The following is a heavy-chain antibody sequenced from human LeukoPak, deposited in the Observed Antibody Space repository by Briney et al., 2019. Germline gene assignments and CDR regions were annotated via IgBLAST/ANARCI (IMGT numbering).Heavy chain of an antibody. CDR3: ARDFGRDSSSSYYFDY. V-gene: IGHV1-69*05. CDR2: IIPIFGTA. Sequence: SVKVSCKASGGTFSSYAISWVRQAPGLGLEWMGGIIPIFGTANYAQKFQGRVTMTRDTSTSTVYMELSSLRSEDTAVYYCARDFGRDSSSSYYFDYWGQGTLVTVSS. D-gene: IGHD6-6*01. CDR1: GGTFSSYA. J-gene: IGHJ4*02.